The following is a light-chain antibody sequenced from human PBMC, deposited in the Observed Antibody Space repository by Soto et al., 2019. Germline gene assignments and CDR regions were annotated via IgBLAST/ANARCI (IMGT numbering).Light chain of an antibody. CDR1: QRLSGSN. CDR3: HYYGRSPLP. J-gene: IGKJ4*01. Sequence: EIVLTQSPATLSLSPGERANISCRASQRLSGSNVGWYQQRPGQAPSLLIYGASKRTTGVPDRFSGSGSGTDFTLTITRLEPEDFAVYYCHYYGRSPLPFGGGTKVEIK. V-gene: IGKV3-20*01. CDR2: GAS.